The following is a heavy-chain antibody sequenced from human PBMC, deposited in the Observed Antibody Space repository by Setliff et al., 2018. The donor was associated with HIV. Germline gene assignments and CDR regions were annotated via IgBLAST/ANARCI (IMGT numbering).Heavy chain of an antibody. CDR3: AMGSSGYPFDY. V-gene: IGHV4-39*01. Sequence: ASETLSLTCTVSGGSISSGDYYWGWIRQPPGKGLDWIGSMSYTGTTYDNPSLKSRVTISVDTSKNQFSLKLTSVTAADAAVYFCAMGSSGYPFDYWGQGSLVTVSS. D-gene: IGHD3-22*01. J-gene: IGHJ4*02. CDR1: GGSISSGDYY. CDR2: MSYTGTT.